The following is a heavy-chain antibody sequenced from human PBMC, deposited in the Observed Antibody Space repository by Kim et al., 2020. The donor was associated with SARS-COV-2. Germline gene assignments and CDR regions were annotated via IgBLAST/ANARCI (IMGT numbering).Heavy chain of an antibody. Sequence: GGSLRLSCEASGFTFNSYAMSWVRQAPGKGLEWVSVISKNGGTTYYADSVKGRFTISRDNSKNMLYLQTNSLRAEDTAVYYCAAQTYEGGNGRASGNIDYWGQGTQVTVSS. J-gene: IGHJ4*02. CDR2: ISKNGGTT. D-gene: IGHD2-8*01. CDR3: AAQTYEGGNGRASGNIDY. V-gene: IGHV3-23*01. CDR1: GFTFNSYA.